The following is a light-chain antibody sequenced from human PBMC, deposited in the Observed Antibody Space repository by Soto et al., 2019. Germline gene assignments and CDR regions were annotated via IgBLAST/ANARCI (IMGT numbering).Light chain of an antibody. J-gene: IGKJ3*01. CDR3: QQYNDWAPFT. CDR1: QSINKN. CDR2: GAS. V-gene: IGKV3-15*01. Sequence: EIVMTQSPATLSVSPGGSATLSCRASQSINKNLAWYQQRPGQAPRLLIYGASTKAPGIPARFSGRGSGTDFTLTISSLQSEDVAVYYCQQYNDWAPFTFGRGTKVDIK.